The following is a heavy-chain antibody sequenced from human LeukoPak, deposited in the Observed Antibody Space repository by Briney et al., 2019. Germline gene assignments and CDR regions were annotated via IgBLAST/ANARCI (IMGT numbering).Heavy chain of an antibody. Sequence: ASVKVSCKASGYTLTSYDINWVRQATGQGLEWMGWMNPNSGNTGYAQKFQGRVTMTRNTSISTAYMELSSLRSEDTAVYYCARGYCTNGVCRILYYYYYMDVWGKGTTVTVSS. CDR1: GYTLTSYD. CDR3: ARGYCTNGVCRILYYYYYMDV. J-gene: IGHJ6*03. CDR2: MNPNSGNT. V-gene: IGHV1-8*01. D-gene: IGHD2-8*01.